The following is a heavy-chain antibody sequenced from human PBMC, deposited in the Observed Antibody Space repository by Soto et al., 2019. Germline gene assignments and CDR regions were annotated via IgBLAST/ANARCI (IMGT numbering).Heavy chain of an antibody. Sequence: QVQLVQSGAEVKKPGASVKVSCKASGYTFTSYGISWVRQAPGQGLEWMGWISAYNGNTNYAQKIQGRVTMTTDTSTSTAYMELRSLRYDDTAVYYCAREGSLRYFDCQTIGDFDYWGQGTLVTVSS. CDR1: GYTFTSYG. CDR3: AREGSLRYFDCQTIGDFDY. CDR2: ISAYNGNT. V-gene: IGHV1-18*01. J-gene: IGHJ4*02. D-gene: IGHD3-9*01.